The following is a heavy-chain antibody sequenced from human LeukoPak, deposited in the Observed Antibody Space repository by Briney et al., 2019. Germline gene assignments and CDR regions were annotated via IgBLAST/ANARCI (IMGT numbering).Heavy chain of an antibody. J-gene: IGHJ3*02. D-gene: IGHD3-22*01. CDR3: ARDWYYYDSSGYRGWAFDI. CDR1: GGSISSGSYY. CDR2: IYTSGST. Sequence: SETLSLTCTVSGGSISSGSYYWSWIRQPAGKGLEWIGRIYTSGSTNYNPSLKSRVTISVDTSKNQSSLKLSSVTAADTAVYYCARDWYYYDSSGYRGWAFDIWGQGTMVTVSS. V-gene: IGHV4-61*02.